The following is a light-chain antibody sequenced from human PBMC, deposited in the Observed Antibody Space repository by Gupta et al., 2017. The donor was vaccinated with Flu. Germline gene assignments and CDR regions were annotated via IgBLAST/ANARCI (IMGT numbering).Light chain of an antibody. Sequence: DIVMTQSPDSLAVSLGARATINCKSSQSVLYSSNNKNYLAWYQQKPGQPPKLLIYWASTRESGVPDRFSGSGSGTDFTLTISSLQAEDVAVYYCQQYYTTPYSFGRGTKLEIK. CDR1: QSVLYSSNNKNY. CDR3: QQYYTTPYS. V-gene: IGKV4-1*01. CDR2: WAS. J-gene: IGKJ2*03.